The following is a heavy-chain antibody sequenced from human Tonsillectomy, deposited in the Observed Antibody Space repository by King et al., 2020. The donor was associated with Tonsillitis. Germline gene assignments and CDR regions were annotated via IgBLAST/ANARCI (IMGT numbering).Heavy chain of an antibody. J-gene: IGHJ4*02. CDR2: MSGNGGTA. V-gene: IGHV3-23*04. Sequence: VQLVEAGGDLVQPGGSLRLSCAASGFTFSWDDINWVRQAPGKGLEWVSCMSGNGGTAYYADSVKGRCTMSRDSSKNILYLQMSSLRAEDTAIYYCAKVNWESSVGNCWGQGTLVTVSS. CDR3: AKVNWESSVGNC. CDR1: GFTFSWDD. D-gene: IGHD7-27*01.